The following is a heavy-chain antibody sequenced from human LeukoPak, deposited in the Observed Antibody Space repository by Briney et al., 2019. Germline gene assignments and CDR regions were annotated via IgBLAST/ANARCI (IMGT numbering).Heavy chain of an antibody. V-gene: IGHV5-51*01. J-gene: IGHJ4*02. CDR1: GYSFTSYW. D-gene: IGHD1/OR15-1a*01. Sequence: GESLKISRKGSGYSFTSYWIGRVRQMPGKGLEWIGIIYPGDSDTRYSPSFQGQVTISADKSITSAYLQWSSLKASDTAMYYCARPLSITGTNDYWGQGTLVTV. CDR2: IYPGDSDT. CDR3: ARPLSITGTNDY.